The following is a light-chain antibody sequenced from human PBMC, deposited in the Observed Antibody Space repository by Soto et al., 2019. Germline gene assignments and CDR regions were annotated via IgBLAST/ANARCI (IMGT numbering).Light chain of an antibody. CDR1: QSVLYSSDNKNY. CDR2: WAS. V-gene: IGKV4-1*01. CDR3: QQYYSTSWT. Sequence: DIVMTQSPDSLAVSLGERATINCKSSQSVLYSSDNKNYLARYQQKQGQPPKLLIYWASTRESGVPDRFSGSGSGTDFTLTISSLQAEDVAVYHCQQYYSTSWTFGQGTKVEIK. J-gene: IGKJ1*01.